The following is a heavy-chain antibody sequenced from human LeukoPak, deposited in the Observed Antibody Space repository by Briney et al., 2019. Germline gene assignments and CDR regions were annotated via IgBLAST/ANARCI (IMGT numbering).Heavy chain of an antibody. J-gene: IGHJ4*02. V-gene: IGHV3-48*01. CDR3: ARDSNEGEWELRYFDY. CDR1: GFTFSSYS. D-gene: IGHD1-26*01. Sequence: PGGSLRLFCAASGFTFSSYSMNWVRQAPGKGLEWVSYISSSSSTIYYADSVKGRFTISRDNAKNTLYLQMNSLRAEDTAVYYCARDSNEGEWELRYFDYWGQGTLVTVSS. CDR2: ISSSSSTI.